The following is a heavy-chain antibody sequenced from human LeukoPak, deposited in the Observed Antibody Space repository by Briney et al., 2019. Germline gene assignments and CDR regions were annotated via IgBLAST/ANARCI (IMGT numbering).Heavy chain of an antibody. Sequence: GGSLRLSCAASGFTFSSYAMSWVRQAPGKGLEWVSAISGSGGSTYYADSVKGRFTISRDDSKNTLYLQKNSLRAEDTAVYYCAKDEDHDYGDYYFDSWGQGTLVTVSS. D-gene: IGHD4-17*01. CDR3: AKDEDHDYGDYYFDS. CDR1: GFTFSSYA. CDR2: ISGSGGST. V-gene: IGHV3-23*01. J-gene: IGHJ4*02.